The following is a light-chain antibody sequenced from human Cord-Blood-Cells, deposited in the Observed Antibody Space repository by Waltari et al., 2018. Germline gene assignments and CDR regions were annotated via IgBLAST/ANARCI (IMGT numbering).Light chain of an antibody. CDR2: DGS. Sequence: QSALTQPASVSGSPGQSITISCTGTSSDVGSYNLVSWYQQHPGKAPKLMIYDGSKRPCGVSNRFSGSKSGNTASLTISGLQAEDEADYYCCSYAGSSTFVVFGGGTKLTVL. CDR1: SSDVGSYNL. V-gene: IGLV2-23*03. J-gene: IGLJ2*01. CDR3: CSYAGSSTFVV.